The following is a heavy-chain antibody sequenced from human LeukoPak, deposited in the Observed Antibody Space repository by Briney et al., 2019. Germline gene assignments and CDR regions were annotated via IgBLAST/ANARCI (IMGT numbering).Heavy chain of an antibody. CDR3: ARVPYCSSTSCYRYFDY. Sequence: GGSLRLSCAASGFTFSSYSMNWVRQAPGKGLEWVSSISSSSSYIYYADSVKGRFTISRDNAKNSLYLQMNSLRAEDTAVYYCARVPYCSSTSCYRYFDYWGQGTLVTVSS. CDR2: ISSSSSYI. J-gene: IGHJ4*02. V-gene: IGHV3-21*01. D-gene: IGHD2-2*01. CDR1: GFTFSSYS.